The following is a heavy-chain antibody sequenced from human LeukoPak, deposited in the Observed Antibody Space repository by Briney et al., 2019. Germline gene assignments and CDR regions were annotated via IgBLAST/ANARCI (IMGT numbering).Heavy chain of an antibody. CDR1: GYSFTTYY. CDR2: INPSGGGT. J-gene: IGHJ4*02. V-gene: IGHV1-46*03. D-gene: IGHD6-19*01. Sequence: ASVKVSCKASGYSFTTYYVHWVRQAPGQGLEWMGIINPSGGGTNYAQKFQDRVTMTRDTSTSTVYMDLSSLRSDDTAVYYCARVKPSSSGHDYCGQGTLLTVSS. CDR3: ARVKPSSSGHDY.